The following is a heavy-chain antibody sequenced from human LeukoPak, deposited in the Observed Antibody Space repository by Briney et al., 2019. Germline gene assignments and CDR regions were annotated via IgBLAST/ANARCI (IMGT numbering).Heavy chain of an antibody. Sequence: PSETLSLTCTVSGGSISSSSYYWGWIRQPPGKGLEWIGSIYYSGSTYYNPSLKSRVTISVDTSKNQFSLKLGSVTAADTAVYYCARPSGYSYGPPFDYWAQGTLVTVSS. D-gene: IGHD5-18*01. J-gene: IGHJ4*02. CDR1: GGSISSSSYY. CDR3: ARPSGYSYGPPFDY. CDR2: IYYSGST. V-gene: IGHV4-39*01.